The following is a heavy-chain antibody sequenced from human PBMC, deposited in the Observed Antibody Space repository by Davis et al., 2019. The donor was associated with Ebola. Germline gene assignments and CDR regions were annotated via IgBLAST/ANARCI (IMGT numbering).Heavy chain of an antibody. J-gene: IGHJ4*02. D-gene: IGHD1-26*01. CDR1: GFTVSSNY. V-gene: IGHV3-66*01. CDR2: IYSGGST. CDR3: ARGDKYSGSYFPGY. Sequence: PGGSLRLSCAASGFTVSSNYMSWVRQAPGKGLEWVSVIYSGGSTYYADSVKGRFTISRDNSKNTLYLQMNSLRAEDTAVYYCARGDKYSGSYFPGYWGQGTLVTVSS.